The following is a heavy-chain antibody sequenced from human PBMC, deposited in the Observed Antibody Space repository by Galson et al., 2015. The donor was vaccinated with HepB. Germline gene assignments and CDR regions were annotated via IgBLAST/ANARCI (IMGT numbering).Heavy chain of an antibody. Sequence: SLRLSCAASGFTFSDYYMSWIRQAPGKGLEWVSYISSSSSYTNYADSVKGRFTISRDNAKNSLYLQMNSLRAEDTAVYYCARDRVPYYDFWSGYQYNWFDPWGQGTLVTVSS. CDR1: GFTFSDYY. CDR2: ISSSSSYT. J-gene: IGHJ5*02. V-gene: IGHV3-11*06. D-gene: IGHD3-3*01. CDR3: ARDRVPYYDFWSGYQYNWFDP.